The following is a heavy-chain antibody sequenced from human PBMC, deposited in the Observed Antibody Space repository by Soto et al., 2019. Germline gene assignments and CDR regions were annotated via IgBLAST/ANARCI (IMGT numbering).Heavy chain of an antibody. CDR3: ARDNGGNFDY. CDR2: ISQSSTSS. V-gene: IGHV3-11*05. J-gene: IGHJ4*02. D-gene: IGHD2-8*01. CDR1: GFTISDYY. Sequence: QVLLVESGGGMVKPGGSLRLSCAASGFTISDYYMAWIRQPPGKGLEWVSSISQSSTSSNYGDSMKGRFTISSDNAKNSLDLQRDRLRAEYTSVYYCARDNGGNFDYWGQGTLVTVSS.